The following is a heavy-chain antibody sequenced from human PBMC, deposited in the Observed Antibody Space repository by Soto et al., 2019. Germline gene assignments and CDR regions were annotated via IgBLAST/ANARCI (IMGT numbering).Heavy chain of an antibody. CDR2: MNGNRDNT. CDR1: GYSFTTFD. Sequence: QVQLVQSGAEVKKPGASVKVSCKASGYSFTTFDINWLRLAPGQGLEWMGWMNGNRDNTGCAQKFQGRITMTKDISQNTAYMELSSLTSEDTAVYYCARRTVAHWFFDLWGRGTLVTVSS. D-gene: IGHD4-4*01. V-gene: IGHV1-8*01. J-gene: IGHJ2*01. CDR3: ARRTVAHWFFDL.